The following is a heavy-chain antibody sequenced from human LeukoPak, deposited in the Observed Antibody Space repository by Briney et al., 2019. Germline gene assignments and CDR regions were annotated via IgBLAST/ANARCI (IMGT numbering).Heavy chain of an antibody. J-gene: IGHJ1*01. Sequence: GSLRLSCAASGFTFSSYEMNWVRQAPGKGLEWVSYISSSGSTIYYADSVKGRFTISRDNAKNSLYLQMNSLRAEDTAVYYCVVGDYYDSSGYYRAFQHWGQGTLVTVSS. CDR3: VVGDYYDSSGYYRAFQH. D-gene: IGHD3-22*01. V-gene: IGHV3-48*03. CDR2: ISSSGSTI. CDR1: GFTFSSYE.